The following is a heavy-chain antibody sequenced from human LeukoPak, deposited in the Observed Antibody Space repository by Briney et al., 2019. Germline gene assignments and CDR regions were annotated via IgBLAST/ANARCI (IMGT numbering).Heavy chain of an antibody. J-gene: IGHJ3*01. CDR3: ARSSYSSSSSV. V-gene: IGHV3-7*03. CDR1: GFTFSGSW. CDR2: INSDGSEG. Sequence: GGSLRLSCAVSGFTFSGSWMSWSRQAPGKGLEWVASINSDGSEGYYADVVKGRFTISRDNTKNSLYLQINSLRAEDTAVYYCARSSYSSSSSVWGQGTMVTVSS. D-gene: IGHD6-6*01.